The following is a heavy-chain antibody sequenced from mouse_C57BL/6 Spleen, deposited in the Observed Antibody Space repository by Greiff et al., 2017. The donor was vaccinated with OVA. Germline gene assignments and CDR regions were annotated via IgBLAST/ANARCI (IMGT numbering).Heavy chain of an antibody. CDR1: GYTFTSYW. V-gene: IGHV1-53*01. Sequence: QVQLKQPGTELVKPGASVKLSCKASGYTFTSYWMHWVKQRPGQGLEWIGNINPSNGGTNYNEKFKSKATLTVDKSSSTAYMQLSSLTSEDSAVYYCAREPYSNYDWVDYWGQGTTLTVSS. CDR3: AREPYSNYDWVDY. J-gene: IGHJ2*01. D-gene: IGHD2-5*01. CDR2: INPSNGGT.